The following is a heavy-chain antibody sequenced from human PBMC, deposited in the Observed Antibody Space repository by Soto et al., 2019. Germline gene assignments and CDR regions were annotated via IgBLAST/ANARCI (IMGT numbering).Heavy chain of an antibody. J-gene: IGHJ4*02. CDR1: GGSFSSGAYY. D-gene: IGHD1-26*01. CDR3: ARVGGSYHSDY. CDR2: IYYNGNT. Sequence: QVQLQESGPGLVKPSQTLSLTCIVSGGSFSSGAYYWSWIRQHPGKGLEWIGYIYYNGNTYYNPPLKSRVTISVDTSKNQFSLKVSSVTAADTAVYYCARVGGSYHSDYWGQGTLVTVSS. V-gene: IGHV4-31*03.